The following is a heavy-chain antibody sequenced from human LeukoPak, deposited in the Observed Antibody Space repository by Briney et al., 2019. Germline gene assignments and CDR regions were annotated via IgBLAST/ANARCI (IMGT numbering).Heavy chain of an antibody. CDR3: VKDAGSSWAYNWFDP. CDR2: ISWNSGSI. D-gene: IGHD6-13*01. V-gene: IGHV3-9*03. CDR1: GFTFDDYA. Sequence: PGRSLRLSCAASGFTFDDYAMHWVRQAPGKGLEWVSGISWNSGSICYADSVKGRFTISRDNAKNSLYLQMNSLRAEDMALYYCVKDAGSSWAYNWFDPWGQGTLVIVSS. J-gene: IGHJ5*02.